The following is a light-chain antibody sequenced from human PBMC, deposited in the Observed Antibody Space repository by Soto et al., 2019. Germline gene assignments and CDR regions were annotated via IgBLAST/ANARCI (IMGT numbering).Light chain of an antibody. Sequence: ETVLTQSPGTLSLSPGERATLSCRASQTVGTYLAWYQQKPGQAPRLLVFGASSRATGVPDRFSGSGSGTDFTLTISGLEPEDFALYYCQQYHNSPLTFGQGTKVDTK. CDR1: QTVGTY. CDR3: QQYHNSPLT. CDR2: GAS. J-gene: IGKJ1*01. V-gene: IGKV3-20*01.